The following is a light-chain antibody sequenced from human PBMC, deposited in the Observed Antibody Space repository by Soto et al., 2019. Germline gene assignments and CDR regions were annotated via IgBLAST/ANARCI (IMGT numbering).Light chain of an antibody. CDR1: QSVSSTY. CDR2: GAS. V-gene: IGKV3-20*01. J-gene: IGKJ1*01. CDR3: QQYVGSPRT. Sequence: EIVLTQSPGTLSLSPRERATLSCRASQSVSSTYLAWYQQKPGQAPRLLIYGASSRATGIPDRFSGSGSGTDFTLTISRLEPEDFAVYYCQQYVGSPRTFGQGTKV.